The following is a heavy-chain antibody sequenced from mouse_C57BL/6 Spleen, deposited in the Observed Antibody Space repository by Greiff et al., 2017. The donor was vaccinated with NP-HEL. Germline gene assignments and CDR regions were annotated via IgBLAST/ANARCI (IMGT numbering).Heavy chain of an antibody. Sequence: VQLQQSVAELVRPGASVQLSCTASGFHIKNTYMPWLKQRPEQGLEWIGRIDPANGNTKYAPKFQGKATITADPSSNTAYLQLSSLTSEDAAIYYCASQLAYAMDYWGQGTSVTVSA. CDR1: GFHIKNTY. V-gene: IGHV14-3*01. D-gene: IGHD4-1*02. J-gene: IGHJ4*01. CDR2: IDPANGNT. CDR3: ASQLAYAMDY.